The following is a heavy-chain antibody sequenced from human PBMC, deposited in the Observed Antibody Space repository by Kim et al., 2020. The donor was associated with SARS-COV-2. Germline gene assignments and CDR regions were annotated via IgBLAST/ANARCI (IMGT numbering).Heavy chain of an antibody. J-gene: IGHJ6*02. V-gene: IGHV3-21*01. D-gene: IGHD2-2*01. CDR1: GFTFGDYS. Sequence: GGSLRLSCAASGFTFGDYSFIWVRQAPGKGLEWVSSISSSSTYIYYADSMQGRFTVSRDNAKKSLYLQMNNLRPEDTAVYFCARVILPRFQLFDYNFYGMDVWGQGTTVTVS. CDR3: ARVILPRFQLFDYNFYGMDV. CDR2: ISSSSTYI.